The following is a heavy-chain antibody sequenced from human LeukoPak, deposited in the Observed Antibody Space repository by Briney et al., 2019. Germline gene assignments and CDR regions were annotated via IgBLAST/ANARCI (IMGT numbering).Heavy chain of an antibody. V-gene: IGHV4-59*01. CDR1: GASISSYY. D-gene: IGHD2-2*01. J-gene: IGHJ5*02. Sequence: SETLSLTCTVSGASISSYYWNWIRQSPGGGLEWVGYIYYSGSTNYTPSLKSRVTISVDTSKNQFSLKLSSVTAADTAVYYCARDLGYCSSTSCTLGWFDPWGQGTLVTVSS. CDR3: ARDLGYCSSTSCTLGWFDP. CDR2: IYYSGST.